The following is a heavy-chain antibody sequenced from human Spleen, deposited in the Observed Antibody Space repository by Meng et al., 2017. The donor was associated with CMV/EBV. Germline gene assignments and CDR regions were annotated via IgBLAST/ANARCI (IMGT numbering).Heavy chain of an antibody. CDR1: GYTFTSYG. D-gene: IGHD3-16*01. CDR3: ARDLIGGYYYGMDV. CDR2: ISANNGNT. Sequence: ASVKVSCKASGYTFTSYGISWVRQAPGQGLEWMGWISANNGNTNYAQKLQGRVTLTTDTSTSTAYMELRSLRSDDTAVYYCARDLIGGYYYGMDVWGQGTTVTVSS. V-gene: IGHV1-18*01. J-gene: IGHJ6*02.